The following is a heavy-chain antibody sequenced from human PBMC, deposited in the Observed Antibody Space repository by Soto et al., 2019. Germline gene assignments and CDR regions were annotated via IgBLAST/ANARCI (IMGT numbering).Heavy chain of an antibody. CDR2: ISRSHSAI. Sequence: HPWGSLTLSCSVSGFSLSNSGIFWVRQAPGKGIEWMSYISRSHSAIYYEDSVKGRFNMSQDHAKNSLFLQMNSLRDEDRAVYYCATEGPNGYVPYSFETWGQGVPVTVSS. V-gene: IGHV3-48*02. CDR3: ATEGPNGYVPYSFET. D-gene: IGHD5-18*01. J-gene: IGHJ4*02. CDR1: GFSLSNSG.